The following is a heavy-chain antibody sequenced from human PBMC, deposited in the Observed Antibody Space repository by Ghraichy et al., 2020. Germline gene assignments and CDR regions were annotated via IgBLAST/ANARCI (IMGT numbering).Heavy chain of an antibody. CDR3: ARDDRRMRYSGYKTNDY. D-gene: IGHD5-12*01. V-gene: IGHV4-4*02. CDR1: GDSISSSNW. CDR2: IYHSGST. J-gene: IGHJ4*02. Sequence: SETLSPTCAVSGDSISSSNWWSWVRQPPGKGLEWIGEIYHSGSTNYNPSVKSRVTISVDKSKNQFSLKLSSVTAADTAMYYCARDDRRMRYSGYKTNDYWGQGTLVTVSS.